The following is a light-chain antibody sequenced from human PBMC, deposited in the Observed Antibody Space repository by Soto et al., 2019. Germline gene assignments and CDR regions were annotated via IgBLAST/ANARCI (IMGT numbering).Light chain of an antibody. Sequence: QSVVTQPASVSGSPGQSVTISCTGTSYDVGTYGLVSWYQQHPGEAPRLIIYEVSKRPSGVSDRYSGSMSGNTASLTISGLQAEDEADYYCCSYAGDIIFFLFGTGTKLTVL. CDR1: SYDVGTYGL. CDR2: EVS. J-gene: IGLJ1*01. V-gene: IGLV2-23*02. CDR3: CSYAGDIIFFL.